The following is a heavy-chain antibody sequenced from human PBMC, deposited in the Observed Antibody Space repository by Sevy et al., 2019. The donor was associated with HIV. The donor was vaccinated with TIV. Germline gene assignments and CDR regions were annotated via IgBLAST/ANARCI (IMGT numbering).Heavy chain of an antibody. CDR2: IRSKAYGGTT. V-gene: IGHV3-49*03. CDR3: TRDLYYYDSSGYYNY. J-gene: IGHJ4*02. Sequence: GESPKISCTASGFTFGDYAMSWFRQAPGKGLEWVGFIRSKAYGGTTEYAASVKGRFTISRDDSKSIAYLQMNSLKTEDTAVYYCTRDLYYYDSSGYYNYWGQGTLVTVSS. D-gene: IGHD3-22*01. CDR1: GFTFGDYA.